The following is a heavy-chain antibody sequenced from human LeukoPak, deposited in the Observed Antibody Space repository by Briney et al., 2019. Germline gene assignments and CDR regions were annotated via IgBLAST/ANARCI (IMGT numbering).Heavy chain of an antibody. D-gene: IGHD4-17*01. CDR2: IYYSGST. Sequence: PSETLSLTRTVSGGSISSYYWSWIRQPPGKGLEWIGYIYYSGSTNYNPSLKSRVTISVDASKNQFSLKLSSVTAADTAVYYCARVGTVTPDFDYWGQGTLVTVSS. J-gene: IGHJ4*02. CDR3: ARVGTVTPDFDY. V-gene: IGHV4-59*01. CDR1: GGSISSYY.